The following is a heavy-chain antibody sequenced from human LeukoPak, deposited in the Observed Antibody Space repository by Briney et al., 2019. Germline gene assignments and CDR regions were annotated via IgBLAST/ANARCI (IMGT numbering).Heavy chain of an antibody. CDR2: ISYDGSNK. Sequence: GGSLRLSCAASGFTFSSYDMHWVRQAPGKGLEWVAVISYDGSNKYYADSVKGRFTISRDNSKNTLYLQMNTLRAEDTAVYYCARDRPDRGYSYGRDFDYWGQGTLVTVSS. D-gene: IGHD5-18*01. V-gene: IGHV3-30*03. J-gene: IGHJ4*02. CDR1: GFTFSSYD. CDR3: ARDRPDRGYSYGRDFDY.